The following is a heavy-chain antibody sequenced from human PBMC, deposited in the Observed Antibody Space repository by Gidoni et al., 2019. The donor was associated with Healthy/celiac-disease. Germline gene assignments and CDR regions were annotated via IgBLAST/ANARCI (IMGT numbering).Heavy chain of an antibody. V-gene: IGHV1-69*04. Sequence: QVQLVHSGAEGKKPGSWVKVSCKAAGGTFSSYTIRWVGQASGQVLAWMGRVIPLLGLAIYAHTFQGRVTITADTSTSTSYIELSSLRSEDTAVYYCAIDYYDSSGYYYPTCAEEGAFDIWGQGTMVTVSS. D-gene: IGHD3-22*01. CDR3: AIDYYDSSGYYYPTCAEEGAFDI. CDR1: GGTFSSYT. J-gene: IGHJ3*02. CDR2: VIPLLGLA.